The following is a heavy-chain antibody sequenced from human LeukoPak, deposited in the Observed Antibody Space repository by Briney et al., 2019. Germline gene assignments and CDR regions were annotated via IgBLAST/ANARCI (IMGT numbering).Heavy chain of an antibody. J-gene: IGHJ5*02. Sequence: SVKVSCKASGGTFSSYAISWVRQAPGQGLEWMGRIIPIFGTANYAQKFQGRATITADKSTSTAYMELSSLRSEDTAVYYCARAYCSGGSCSPGFDPWGQGTLVTVSS. CDR3: ARAYCSGGSCSPGFDP. V-gene: IGHV1-69*06. CDR1: GGTFSSYA. D-gene: IGHD2-15*01. CDR2: IIPIFGTA.